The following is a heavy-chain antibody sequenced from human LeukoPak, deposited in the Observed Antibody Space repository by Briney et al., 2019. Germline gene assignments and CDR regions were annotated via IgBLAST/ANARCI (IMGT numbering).Heavy chain of an antibody. CDR2: IYLGDSDT. CDR1: GYLFTSYW. J-gene: IGHJ4*02. V-gene: IGHV5-51*01. Sequence: GASLKISCQGSGYLFTSYWIGGGRQMPGKGLEWMGIIYLGDSDTRYSPSFQGQVTISADKSISTAYLQWSSLKAADTALYYCARGETLFGVFDFWGQGTLVTVSS. D-gene: IGHD3-3*01. CDR3: ARGETLFGVFDF.